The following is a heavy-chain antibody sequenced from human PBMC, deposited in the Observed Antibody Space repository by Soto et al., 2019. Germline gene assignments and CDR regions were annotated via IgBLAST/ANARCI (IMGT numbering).Heavy chain of an antibody. CDR2: ISGSGGST. V-gene: IGHV3-23*01. D-gene: IGHD3-10*01. Sequence: PGGSLRLSCAASGFTFSSYAMSWVRQAPGKGLEWVSAISGSGGSTYYADSVKGRFTISRDNSKNTLYLQMNSLRAEDTAVYYCAKDAMVRGVIGYYYYGMDVWGQGTTVTVSS. CDR3: AKDAMVRGVIGYYYYGMDV. J-gene: IGHJ6*02. CDR1: GFTFSSYA.